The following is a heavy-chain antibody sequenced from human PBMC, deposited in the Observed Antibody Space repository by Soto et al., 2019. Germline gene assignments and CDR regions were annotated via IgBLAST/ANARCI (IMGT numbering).Heavy chain of an antibody. Sequence: EVQLLQSGGGLAQPGTSLRLSCAASGFTFKYYAMTWVRQAPGKGLEWVSTISGSGDKTDYADSVKGRFRVSRDNSKDTLYLQMDSLRADDTALYYCARESIWYGGQYFQDWGQGTLVTVSS. CDR3: ARESIWYGGQYFQD. D-gene: IGHD3-10*01. CDR2: ISGSGDKT. J-gene: IGHJ1*01. CDR1: GFTFKYYA. V-gene: IGHV3-23*01.